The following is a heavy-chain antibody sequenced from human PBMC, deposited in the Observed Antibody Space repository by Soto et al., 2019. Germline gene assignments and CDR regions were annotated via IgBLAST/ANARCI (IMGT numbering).Heavy chain of an antibody. J-gene: IGHJ6*02. CDR3: AMTTHYYYYYGMDV. V-gene: IGHV3-74*01. CDR2: INTAGTST. D-gene: IGHD1-1*01. CDR1: GLTISAYW. Sequence: EVQLVESGGDLVQPGGSLRLSCAASGLTISAYWMHWFRQPPGKGLLWVARINTAGTSTSFADSVKGRFTISRDNAQNRVYLQMSSLRVDDTAVYYCAMTTHYYYYYGMDVWGQGTTVTVSS.